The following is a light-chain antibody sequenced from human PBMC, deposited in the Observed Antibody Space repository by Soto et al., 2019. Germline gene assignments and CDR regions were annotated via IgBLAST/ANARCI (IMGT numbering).Light chain of an antibody. CDR1: QSVYSNQ. CDR2: GAT. CDR3: QHYVSSPRT. V-gene: IGKV3-20*01. Sequence: EIVMTQSPGTLSLSPGERATLSCSASQSVYSNQVAWYQQKPGQTPRLLIYGATSRATGIPDRFSGSGSGTGFTLTISRLEPEDFAVYYCQHYVSSPRTFGQGTKVEIK. J-gene: IGKJ1*01.